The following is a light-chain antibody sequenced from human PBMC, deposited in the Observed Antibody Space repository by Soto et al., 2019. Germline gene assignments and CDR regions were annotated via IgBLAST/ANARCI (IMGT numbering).Light chain of an antibody. CDR2: SAY. J-gene: IGKJ2*01. CDR1: ESIRSSQ. Sequence: EVVLTQSPDTLSLSTGERASLSCRASESIRSSQFAWYQHNPGQAPRLLIYSAYSRATGIPDRFSGSGSGTDFTLTISRLEPEYFAVYYCQQYENSPPYTFGQGTKLEIK. CDR3: QQYENSPPYT. V-gene: IGKV3-20*01.